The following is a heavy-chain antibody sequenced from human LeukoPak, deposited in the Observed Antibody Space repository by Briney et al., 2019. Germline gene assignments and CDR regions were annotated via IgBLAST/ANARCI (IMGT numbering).Heavy chain of an antibody. Sequence: ASVNLSCNAAGYTFTICGISRGRDGPGQGLELMGWISAYNGNRNYAQKRQGRVTMPPGTSTSKAYMELRRLRSDDTDVYYCARGRVGTVPPLSYMDVWGKGTTVTVSS. J-gene: IGHJ6*03. CDR2: ISAYNGNR. V-gene: IGHV1-18*01. CDR3: ARGRVGTVPPLSYMDV. CDR1: GYTFTICG. D-gene: IGHD2-2*01.